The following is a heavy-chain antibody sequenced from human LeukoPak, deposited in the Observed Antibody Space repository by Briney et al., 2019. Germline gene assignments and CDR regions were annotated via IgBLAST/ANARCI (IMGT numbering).Heavy chain of an antibody. CDR1: GFTFSNYA. V-gene: IGHV3-23*01. CDR3: AKSRGIYDNSGWRTFDY. CDR2: IGGSGDST. D-gene: IGHD6-19*01. J-gene: IGHJ4*02. Sequence: GGSLRLSCAASGFTFSNYAMSWVRQAPGKGLEWVSVIGGSGDSTYYADSVKGRFTISRDNSKNALYLQMNSLGAEDTAIYYCAKSRGIYDNSGWRTFDYWGQGTLVTVSS.